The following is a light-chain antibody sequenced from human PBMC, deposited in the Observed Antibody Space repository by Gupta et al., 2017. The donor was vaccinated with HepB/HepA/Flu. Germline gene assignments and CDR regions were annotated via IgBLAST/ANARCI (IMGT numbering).Light chain of an antibody. CDR2: KAS. CDR1: QSISSW. V-gene: IGKV1-5*03. CDR3: QQYNSYPYT. J-gene: IGKJ2*01. Sequence: VGDRVTITCRASQSISSWLAWYQQKPGKAPKLLIYKASSLESGVPSRFSGSGSGTEFTLTISSLQPDDFATYYCQQYNSYPYTFGQGTKVDIK.